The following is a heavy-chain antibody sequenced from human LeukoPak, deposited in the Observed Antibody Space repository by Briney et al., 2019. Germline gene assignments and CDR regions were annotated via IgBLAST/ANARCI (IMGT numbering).Heavy chain of an antibody. J-gene: IGHJ4*02. D-gene: IGHD3-10*01. CDR3: ARAVDITMVRGVKGDYFDY. Sequence: ASVKVSCKASGYTFTSFDINWVRQATGQGLEWMGWMNPNSGNTGYVQKFQGRVTMTRHTSISTAYMELSSLRSEDTAVYYCARAVDITMVRGVKGDYFDYWGQGTLVTVSS. CDR2: MNPNSGNT. V-gene: IGHV1-8*01. CDR1: GYTFTSFD.